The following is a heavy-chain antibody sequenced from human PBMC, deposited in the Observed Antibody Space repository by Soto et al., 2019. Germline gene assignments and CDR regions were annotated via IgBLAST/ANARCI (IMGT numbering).Heavy chain of an antibody. CDR3: ALALVPTTGLDY. J-gene: IGHJ4*02. D-gene: IGHD6-13*01. CDR2: IFNSGTT. Sequence: QVQLQESGPGLVKPSQTLSLTCSVSGSSTVSHYHWTWTRQPPVKGLESMGYIFNSGTTFSNPSLTSRLSISMDTTGNDLSLELRSVPAADTAVYYSALALVPTTGLDYWGQGTLVTVSS. V-gene: IGHV4-31*02. CDR1: GSSTVSHYH.